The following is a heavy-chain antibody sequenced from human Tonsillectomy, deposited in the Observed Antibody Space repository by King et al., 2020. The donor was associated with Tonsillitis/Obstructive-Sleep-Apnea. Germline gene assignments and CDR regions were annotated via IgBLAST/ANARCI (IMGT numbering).Heavy chain of an antibody. CDR2: INHSGST. D-gene: IGHD2-15*01. CDR3: ARRTRVYCSGGSCYPRVEYFQH. J-gene: IGHJ1*01. CDR1: GGSFSGYY. V-gene: IGHV4-34*01. Sequence: VQLQQWGAGLLKPSETLSLTCAVYGGSFSGYYWSWIRQPPGKGLEWIGEINHSGSTNYNPSLKSRVTISVDTSKNQFSLKLSSVTAADTAVYYCARRTRVYCSGGSCYPRVEYFQHWGQGTLVTVSS.